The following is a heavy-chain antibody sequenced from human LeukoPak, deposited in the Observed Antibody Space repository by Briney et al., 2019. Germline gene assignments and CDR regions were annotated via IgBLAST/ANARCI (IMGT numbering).Heavy chain of an antibody. CDR2: IYYSGST. J-gene: IGHJ3*02. CDR3: ARRKNSAWSTDAFDI. V-gene: IGHV4-59*08. D-gene: IGHD6-19*01. Sequence: PSETLSLTCTVSGGSLNSYYWSWIRQPPGKGLEWVGYIYYSGSTSYNPSLKSRVTISVDTSKSPFSLKLNCVTAADTAVYYCARRKNSAWSTDAFDIWGQGTMITVSS. CDR1: GGSLNSYY.